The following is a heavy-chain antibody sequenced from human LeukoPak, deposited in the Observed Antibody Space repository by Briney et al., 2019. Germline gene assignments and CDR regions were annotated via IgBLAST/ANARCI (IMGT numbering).Heavy chain of an antibody. J-gene: IGHJ4*02. D-gene: IGHD2-21*02. V-gene: IGHV3-53*04. CDR1: GFTDSINY. Sequence: GGSLRLSCAASGFTDSINYMSCVRQAPGKGLEWVSVIYSGGSTYCAVSVKGRFTITRHTSQTTLYLQMNSLRAQDTAVYYWARGMTHPFDYSGQGTLVTVSS. CDR2: IYSGGST. CDR3: ARGMTHPFDY.